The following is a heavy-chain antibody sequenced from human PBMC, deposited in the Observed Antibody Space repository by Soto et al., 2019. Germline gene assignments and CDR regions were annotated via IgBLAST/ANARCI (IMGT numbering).Heavy chain of an antibody. D-gene: IGHD2-15*01. J-gene: IGHJ4*02. CDR2: ISGSGGST. CDR1: GFTFSSYA. CDR3: AKGYCSGGSCYSTLYYFDY. Sequence: GGSLRLSCAASGFTFSSYAMSWVRQAPGKGLEWVSAISGSGGSTYYADSVKGRFTISRDNSKNTLYLQMNSLRAEDTAVYYCAKGYCSGGSCYSTLYYFDYWGQGTLVTVSS. V-gene: IGHV3-23*01.